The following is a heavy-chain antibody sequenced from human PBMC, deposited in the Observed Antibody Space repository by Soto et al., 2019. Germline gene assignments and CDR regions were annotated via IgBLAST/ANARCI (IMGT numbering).Heavy chain of an antibody. V-gene: IGHV5-51*01. J-gene: IGHJ4*02. D-gene: IGHD3-10*01. CDR1: GYSFTSYW. CDR3: ARQRSSRSLRSSNMVRGVIVFDY. CDR2: IYPGDSDT. Sequence: SGYSFTSYWIGWVRQMPGKGLECMGIIYPGDSDTRYSPSFQGQVTISADKSISTAYLQWSSLKASDTAMYYCARQRSSRSLRSSNMVRGVIVFDYWGQGTLVTVSS.